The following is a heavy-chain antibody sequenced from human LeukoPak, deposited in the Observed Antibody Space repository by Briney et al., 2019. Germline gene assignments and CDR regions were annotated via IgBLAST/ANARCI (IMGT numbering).Heavy chain of an antibody. D-gene: IGHD2/OR15-2a*01. CDR3: GHYGNIGLPFDY. CDR2: IHQSGPS. Sequence: PSETLSLTCTVSGYSDSSGFHWGWIRQPPGKGLEWIASIHQSGPSYYNSSLKGRATISIDTSRNQFSLSLTSMTAADTAVYYCGHYGNIGLPFDYWGQGTLVTVSS. J-gene: IGHJ4*02. V-gene: IGHV4-38-2*02. CDR1: GYSDSSGFH.